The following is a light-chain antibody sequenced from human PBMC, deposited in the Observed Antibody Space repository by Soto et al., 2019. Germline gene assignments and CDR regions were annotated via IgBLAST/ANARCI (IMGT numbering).Light chain of an antibody. CDR1: QSIGSS. J-gene: IGKJ1*01. CDR2: VAS. CDR3: QQYKLYPGT. Sequence: DIQMTQSPSTLSASVGDRVTITCRASQSIGSSLAWYQQKPGKAPNLLIYVASNLESGVPSRFSGSGSGTEFTLTISSLEPDDFATYYCQQYKLYPGTCGQGTKVEIQ. V-gene: IGKV1-5*03.